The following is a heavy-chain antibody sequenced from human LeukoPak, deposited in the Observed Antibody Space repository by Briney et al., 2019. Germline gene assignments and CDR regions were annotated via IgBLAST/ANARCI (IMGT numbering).Heavy chain of an antibody. CDR1: GFTFSSYA. CDR3: ARGDDYGDY. J-gene: IGHJ4*02. CDR2: ISYDGSNK. Sequence: GGSLRLSCAASGFTFSSYAMHWVRQAPGKRLEWVAVISYDGSNKYYADSVKGRFTISRDNSKNTLYLQMNSLRAEDTAVYYCARGDDYGDYWGQGTLVTVSS. V-gene: IGHV3-30*04.